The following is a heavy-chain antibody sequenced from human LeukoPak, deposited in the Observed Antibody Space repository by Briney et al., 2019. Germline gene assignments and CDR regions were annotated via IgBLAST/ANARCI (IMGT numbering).Heavy chain of an antibody. CDR1: GYSISSGYY. Sequence: SETLSLTCTVSGYSISSGYYWGWIRQPPGKGLEWIGSIYHSGSTYYNPSLKSRVTISVDTSKNQFSLKLSSVTAADTAVYYCTRPYYDFWSGYYTEGAFDIWGQGTMVTVSS. CDR3: TRPYYDFWSGYYTEGAFDI. J-gene: IGHJ3*02. CDR2: IYHSGST. V-gene: IGHV4-38-2*02. D-gene: IGHD3-3*01.